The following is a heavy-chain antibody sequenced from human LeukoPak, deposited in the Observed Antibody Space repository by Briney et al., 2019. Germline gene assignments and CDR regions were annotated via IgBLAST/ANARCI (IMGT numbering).Heavy chain of an antibody. J-gene: IGHJ6*03. V-gene: IGHV4-39*07. CDR1: GGSISGSNYY. CDR2: IYYSGST. D-gene: IGHD6-6*01. Sequence: SETLSLTCTASGGSISGSNYYWGWIRQPPGKGLEWIGSIYYSGSTYYSASFKSRVTISVDTSKNQFSLKLSSVTAADTAVYYCARERGKIAARGAHYYYYYMDVWGKGTTVTVSS. CDR3: ARERGKIAARGAHYYYYYMDV.